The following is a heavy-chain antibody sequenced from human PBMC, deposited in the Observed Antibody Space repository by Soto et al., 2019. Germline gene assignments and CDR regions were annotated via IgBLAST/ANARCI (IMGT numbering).Heavy chain of an antibody. CDR3: AKSLRTAAFDY. J-gene: IGHJ4*02. CDR2: ISSTGSST. D-gene: IGHD1-1*01. Sequence: EVQLLESGGGLVQKGGSLRLSCAASGFTFSNYAMTWVRQAPGKGLEWVSLISSTGSSTYYADSVKGRFTISRDNSKNTLSLQINSLRAEDTAVCYCAKSLRTAAFDYWGQGALVTVFS. V-gene: IGHV3-23*01. CDR1: GFTFSNYA.